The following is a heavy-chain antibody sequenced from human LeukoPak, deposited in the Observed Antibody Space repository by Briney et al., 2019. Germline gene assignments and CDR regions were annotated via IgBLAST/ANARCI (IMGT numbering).Heavy chain of an antibody. J-gene: IGHJ2*01. V-gene: IGHV3-64D*06. CDR1: GLIFSSYT. D-gene: IGHD3-10*01. CDR2: ITSNGRST. Sequence: GGSLRLSCSASGLIFSSYTMQWVRQAPGKGLEFVSGITSNGRSTYYADSVKDRFTISRDNSKNTLYLQMSSLRTEDTAVYFCVKLAAPGAIWYFDLWGRGTLVTVSS. CDR3: VKLAAPGAIWYFDL.